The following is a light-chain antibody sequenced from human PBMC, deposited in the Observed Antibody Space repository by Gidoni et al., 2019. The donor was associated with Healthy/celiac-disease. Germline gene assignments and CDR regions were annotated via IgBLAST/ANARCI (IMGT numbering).Light chain of an antibody. J-gene: IGKJ5*01. V-gene: IGKV1-33*01. CDR2: DAS. CDR1: QDISNY. Sequence: DIQMTQSPSSLSASVGDRVTINCQASQDISNYLNWYQQKPGKAPKLLIYDASNLETGVPSRFSGSGSGTDFTFTISSLQPEDIATYYCQHYDNLPPITFGQGTRLEIK. CDR3: QHYDNLPPIT.